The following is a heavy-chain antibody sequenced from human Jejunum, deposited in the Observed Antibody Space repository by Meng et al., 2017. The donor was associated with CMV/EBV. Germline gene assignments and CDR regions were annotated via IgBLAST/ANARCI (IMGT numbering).Heavy chain of an antibody. CDR2: ISSTGRTR. Sequence: GFTLSSYSMCWVRQAPGKGLEWVSYISSTGRTRYYADSVKGRFTISRDIPKNSLYLQMNSLRAEDTAVYYCVRVQTRQLAEAFDYWDQGTRVTVSS. V-gene: IGHV3-48*04. CDR3: VRVQTRQLAEAFDY. D-gene: IGHD1-1*01. J-gene: IGHJ4*02. CDR1: GFTLSSYS.